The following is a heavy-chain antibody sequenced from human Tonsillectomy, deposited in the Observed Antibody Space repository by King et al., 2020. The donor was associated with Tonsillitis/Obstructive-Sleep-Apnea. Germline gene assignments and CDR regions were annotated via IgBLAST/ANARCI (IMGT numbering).Heavy chain of an antibody. Sequence: VQLVESGGVVVQPGGSLRLSSAASGFTFDDFTMHWVRQAPGKGLEWVSLISWDGGSTYYADSVKGRFTISRDNSKKSLYLQMNSLRTEDTALYYFAKLTVWGVGYCSGGSCYSDAFDIWGQGTMVTVSS. V-gene: IGHV3-43*01. D-gene: IGHD2-15*01. CDR3: AKLTVWGVGYCSGGSCYSDAFDI. CDR1: GFTFDDFT. CDR2: ISWDGGST. J-gene: IGHJ3*02.